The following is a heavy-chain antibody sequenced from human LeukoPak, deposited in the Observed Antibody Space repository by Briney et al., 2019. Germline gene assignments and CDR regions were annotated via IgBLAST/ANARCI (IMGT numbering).Heavy chain of an antibody. CDR2: IIPIFGTA. CDR1: GGTFSSYA. D-gene: IGHD2/OR15-2a*01. Sequence: ASVKVSCKASGGTFSSYAISWVRQAPGQGLEWMGGIIPIFGTANYAQKFQGRVTITADESTSTAYMELSSLRSEDTAVYYCARRGNMAGPYFMDVWGKGTTVTVSS. J-gene: IGHJ6*03. CDR3: ARRGNMAGPYFMDV. V-gene: IGHV1-69*13.